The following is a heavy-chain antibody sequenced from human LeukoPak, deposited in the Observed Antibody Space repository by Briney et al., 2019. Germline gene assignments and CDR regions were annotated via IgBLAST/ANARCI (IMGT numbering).Heavy chain of an antibody. CDR1: GFTFSSYG. J-gene: IGHJ6*02. CDR2: IWYDGSNK. Sequence: PGGSLRLSCAASGFTFSSYGMHWVRQAPGKGLEWVAVIWYDGSNKYYADSVKGRFTISRDNSKNTLYLQMNSLRAEDTAVYYCARAPSITMVRGVIQRRSYYYYGMDVWGQGTTVTVSS. CDR3: ARAPSITMVRGVIQRRSYYYYGMDV. D-gene: IGHD3-10*01. V-gene: IGHV3-33*01.